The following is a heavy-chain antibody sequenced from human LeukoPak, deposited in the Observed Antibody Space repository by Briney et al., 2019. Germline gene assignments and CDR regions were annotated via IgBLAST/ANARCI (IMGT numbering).Heavy chain of an antibody. Sequence: KPSETLSLTCTLSGDYISSSNYYWGWIRQPPGKGLEWIGDIYYSGSTYYNASLKSRVSISIDTSNNHFSLHLSSLPAADTALYYCARRRYYDSTGYLDWGHGTLVTVSS. D-gene: IGHD3-22*01. CDR3: ARRRYYDSTGYLD. V-gene: IGHV4-39*02. CDR2: IYYSGST. CDR1: GDYISSSNYY. J-gene: IGHJ1*01.